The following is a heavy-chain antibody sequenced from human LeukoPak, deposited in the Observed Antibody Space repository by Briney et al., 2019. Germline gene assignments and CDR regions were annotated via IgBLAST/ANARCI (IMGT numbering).Heavy chain of an antibody. CDR1: GFTFSSYA. CDR3: ARGKIAARDY. CDR2: ISSSSSYI. J-gene: IGHJ4*02. V-gene: IGHV3-21*01. D-gene: IGHD6-6*01. Sequence: PGGSLRLSCAASGFTFSSYAMSWVRQAPGKGLEWVSSISSSSSYIYYADSVKGRFTISRDNAKNSLYLQMNSLRAEDTAVYYCARGKIAARDYWGQGTLVTVSS.